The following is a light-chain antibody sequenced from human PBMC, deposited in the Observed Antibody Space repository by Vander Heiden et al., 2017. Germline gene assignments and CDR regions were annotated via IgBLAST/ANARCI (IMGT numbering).Light chain of an antibody. CDR3: RNSVQTPRT. J-gene: IGKJ1*01. V-gene: IGKV2-28*01. CDR1: QSLLHSNGYND. CDR2: LGS. Sequence: IVMTQSPLSLPVTPAEPASISCRSSQSLLHSNGYNDLDWYLKKTGQSPQRLIYLGSNRASGVPDRCSGSESGTDFTLKLSRVEAEDVGVYECRNSVQTPRTFGQGTKVEIK.